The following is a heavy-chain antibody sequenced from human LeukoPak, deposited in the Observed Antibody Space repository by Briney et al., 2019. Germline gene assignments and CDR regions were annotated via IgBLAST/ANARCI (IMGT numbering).Heavy chain of an antibody. Sequence: QPGGSLRLSCAASGFTSSSYWMHWVRQAPGKGLVWVSRINSDGSRTRYADSVKGRFTISRDNAKNTLYLRMKSLRVEDTAVYYCARGWELNAFDIWGQGTMVTVSS. CDR2: INSDGSRT. J-gene: IGHJ3*02. V-gene: IGHV3-74*01. CDR1: GFTSSSYW. D-gene: IGHD1-26*01. CDR3: ARGWELNAFDI.